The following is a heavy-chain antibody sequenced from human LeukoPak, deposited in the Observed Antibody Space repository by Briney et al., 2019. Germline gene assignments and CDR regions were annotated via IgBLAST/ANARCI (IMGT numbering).Heavy chain of an antibody. J-gene: IGHJ6*03. V-gene: IGHV7-4-1*02. D-gene: IGHD3-10*01. CDR1: GYTFTRYA. CDR2: IDTNTGNP. Sequence: ASVKVSCKASGYTFTRYAMNWVRQAPGQGRECMGWIDTNTGNPTYAQGFTGRVVFSLDTSFSTAYLQISSLKAEDTAVYYCARRSMVQHMDVWGNGTTVTVSS. CDR3: ARRSMVQHMDV.